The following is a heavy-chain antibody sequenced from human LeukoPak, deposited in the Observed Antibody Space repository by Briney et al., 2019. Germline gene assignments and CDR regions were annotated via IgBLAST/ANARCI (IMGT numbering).Heavy chain of an antibody. CDR1: GYTFTSYY. D-gene: IGHD6-13*01. V-gene: IGHV1-2*04. Sequence: GASVKVSCKASGYTFTSYYMHWVRQAPGQGLEWMGWINPNSGGTNYAQKFQGWVTKTRDTSISTAYMELSRLRSDDTAVYYCARGLSGYSSSWYGGVYLSGYYGMDVWGQGTTVTVSS. CDR2: INPNSGGT. J-gene: IGHJ6*02. CDR3: ARGLSGYSSSWYGGVYLSGYYGMDV.